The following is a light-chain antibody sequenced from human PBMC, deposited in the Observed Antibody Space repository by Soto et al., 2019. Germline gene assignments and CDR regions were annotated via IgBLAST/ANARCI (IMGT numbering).Light chain of an antibody. CDR3: SSYGGYNNVV. V-gene: IGLV2-8*01. J-gene: IGLJ1*01. CDR2: EVN. Sequence: QSALTQPPSASGSPGQSVTISCTGTSSDVGAYNYVSWFQQHPGKAPKLIIHEVNQRPSGVPDRFSGSKSGNTASLTVSGLQAEDEGTYYCSSYGGYNNVVFGTGTKLTVL. CDR1: SSDVGAYNY.